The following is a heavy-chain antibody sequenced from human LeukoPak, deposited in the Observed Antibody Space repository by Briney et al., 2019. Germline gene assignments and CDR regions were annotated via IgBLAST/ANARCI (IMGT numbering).Heavy chain of an antibody. CDR2: ISSSSSYI. CDR1: GFTFSRYN. J-gene: IGHJ4*02. Sequence: PGGSLRLSCAASGFTFSRYNMNWVRQAPGKGLEWVSSISSSSSYIYYADSVKGRFTISRDNAKNSLYLQMNSLRAEDTAVYYCARASFAGGDSSGYYPWGDFDYWGQGTLVTVSS. CDR3: ARASFAGGDSSGYYPWGDFDY. D-gene: IGHD3-22*01. V-gene: IGHV3-21*01.